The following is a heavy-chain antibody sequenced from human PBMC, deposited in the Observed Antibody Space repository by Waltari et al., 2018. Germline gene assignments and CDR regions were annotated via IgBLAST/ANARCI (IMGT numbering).Heavy chain of an antibody. V-gene: IGHV3-9*01. CDR3: ARDQDYNFWRGMDV. D-gene: IGHD3-3*01. J-gene: IGHJ6*02. CDR2: ISYNGGTK. Sequence: EVQLVESGGGWVQPGRSLRLSCLTSGFTFDDYAMHWFRQAPGKGLEWVSGISYNGGTKGYADSVKGRFTISRDNTKNSLYLQMNSLRREDTALYYCARDQDYNFWRGMDVWGQGTTVIVSS. CDR1: GFTFDDYA.